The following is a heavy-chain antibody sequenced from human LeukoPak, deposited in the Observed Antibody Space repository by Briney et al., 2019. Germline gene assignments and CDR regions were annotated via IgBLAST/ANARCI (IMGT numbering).Heavy chain of an antibody. V-gene: IGHV4-34*01. D-gene: IGHD2-21*02. CDR1: GVSFSSYY. Sequence: SETLTLTCAVYGVSFSSYYWSWIRQPPGKGLEWIGEINHSGSTNYNPSLKSRVTISVDTAKIQYSLKLISETAADTAVYYCARGAERWPNTVVVTAIVFDYWGQGTLVTVSS. J-gene: IGHJ4*02. CDR2: INHSGST. CDR3: ARGAERWPNTVVVTAIVFDY.